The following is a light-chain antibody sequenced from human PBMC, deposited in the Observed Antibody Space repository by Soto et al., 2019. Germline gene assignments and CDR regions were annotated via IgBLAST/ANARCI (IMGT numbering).Light chain of an antibody. V-gene: IGKV1-27*01. CDR2: DAY. Sequence: DIQMTQSPSSLSASVGDRVTITCRASQGISNYLAWYQQKPGKVPKLLISDAYTLQSGVPSRFSGSGSGTDFTLTISSLHPEDVAPYYCQNYKSAPLLTFGPGTKVDLK. CDR1: QGISNY. CDR3: QNYKSAPLLT. J-gene: IGKJ3*01.